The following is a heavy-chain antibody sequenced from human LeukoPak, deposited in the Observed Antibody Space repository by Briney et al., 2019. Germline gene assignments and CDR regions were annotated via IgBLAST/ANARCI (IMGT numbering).Heavy chain of an antibody. V-gene: IGHV1-46*01. CDR1: GYTFTSHY. CDR3: ARVGIRLAAAGTFGY. J-gene: IGHJ4*02. D-gene: IGHD6-13*01. CDR2: INPSGGST. Sequence: ASVKVSCKASGYTFTSHYMHWVRQAPGQGLEWMGIINPSGGSTSYAQKLQGRVTMTRDTSTSTVYMELSSLRSEDTAVYYCARVGIRLAAAGTFGYWGQGTLVTVSS.